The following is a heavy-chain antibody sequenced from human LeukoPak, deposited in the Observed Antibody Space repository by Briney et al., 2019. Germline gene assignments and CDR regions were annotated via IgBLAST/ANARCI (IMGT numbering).Heavy chain of an antibody. CDR1: GFTFSSYW. J-gene: IGHJ4*02. CDR3: ASQRSGWYEGSSGSYYFDY. D-gene: IGHD6-19*01. CDR2: IKQDGSEK. V-gene: IGHV3-7*01. Sequence: GGSLRLSCAASGFTFSSYWMSWVRQAPGKGLEWVANIKQDGSEKYYVDSVKGRFTISRDNAKNSLYLQMNSLRAEDTAVFYCASQRSGWYEGSSGSYYFDYWGQGTLVTVSS.